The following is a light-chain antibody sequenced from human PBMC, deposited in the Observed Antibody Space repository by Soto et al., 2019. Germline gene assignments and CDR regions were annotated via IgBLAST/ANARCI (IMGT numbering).Light chain of an antibody. CDR2: EVS. CDR1: SSDVGSYNL. V-gene: IGLV2-23*02. J-gene: IGLJ1*01. CDR3: CSYAGSRYV. Sequence: QSVLNQPASVSGSHGQSITISCTGTSSDVGSYNLVSWYQQHPGKAPKLMIYEVSKRPSGVSNRFSGSKSGNTASLTISGLQAEDEAYYYCCSYAGSRYVFGTGTKVTVL.